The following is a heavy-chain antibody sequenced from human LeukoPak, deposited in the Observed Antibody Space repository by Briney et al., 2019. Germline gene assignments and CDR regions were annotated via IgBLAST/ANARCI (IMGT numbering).Heavy chain of an antibody. D-gene: IGHD2-15*01. CDR3: ARDLAGSRDK. CDR2: IRQDESER. J-gene: IGHJ4*02. V-gene: IGHV3-7*01. Sequence: GGSLRLSCEGSGFSFSSYWMTWVRQSPGKGPEWVANIRQDESERYTVDSVKGRFTISRDNSKNTLYLQMNSLRVEDTAVYYCARDLAGSRDKWGQGTLVTVSS. CDR1: GFSFSSYW.